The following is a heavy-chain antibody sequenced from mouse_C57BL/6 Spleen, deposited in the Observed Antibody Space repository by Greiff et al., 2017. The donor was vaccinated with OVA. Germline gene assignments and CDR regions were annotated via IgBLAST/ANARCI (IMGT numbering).Heavy chain of an antibody. J-gene: IGHJ3*01. V-gene: IGHV1-26*01. D-gene: IGHD2-5*01. CDR3: ARYSNYVGFAY. Sequence: VQLKQSGPELVKPGASVKISCKASGYTFTDYYMNWVKQSHGKSLEWIGDINPNNGGTSYNQKFKGKATLTVDKSSSTAYMELRSLTSEDSAVYYCARYSNYVGFAYWGQGTLVTVSA. CDR2: INPNNGGT. CDR1: GYTFTDYY.